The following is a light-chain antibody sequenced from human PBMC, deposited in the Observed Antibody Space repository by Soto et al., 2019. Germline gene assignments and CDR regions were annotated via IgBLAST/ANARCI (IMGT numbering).Light chain of an antibody. CDR1: QSISAY. J-gene: IGKJ5*01. Sequence: DIQMTQSPSSLSASVGDRVTITCRASQSISAYLNWYQQKPGKAPKLLIYGASSLQSGVPSRFSCSGSGTDFSLTISSLQPEDFATYYCQQSYRSPITFGQGTRLEIK. CDR3: QQSYRSPIT. V-gene: IGKV1-39*01. CDR2: GAS.